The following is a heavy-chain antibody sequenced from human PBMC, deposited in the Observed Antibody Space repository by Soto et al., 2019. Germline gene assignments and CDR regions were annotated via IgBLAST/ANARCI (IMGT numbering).Heavy chain of an antibody. CDR3: GTGFR. Sequence: EVQLVESGGGLVQPGGSLRLSCAASGFSFTNIWMYWVRQAPGKGLVWVSRINEDGSMTSHADSVRGRFTISRDNAKNSLDLPKKRFRGGGNAGYYCGTGFRRGQGTLVTVSS. CDR1: GFSFTNIW. D-gene: IGHD1-1*01. CDR2: INEDGSMT. J-gene: IGHJ4*02. V-gene: IGHV3-74*01.